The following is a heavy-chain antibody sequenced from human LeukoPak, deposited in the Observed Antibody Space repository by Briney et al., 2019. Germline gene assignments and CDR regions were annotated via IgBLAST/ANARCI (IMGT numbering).Heavy chain of an antibody. CDR3: ARDLAPPYTSGWPYNWFDP. J-gene: IGHJ5*02. Sequence: ASVKVSCKASGYTFIDYYMHWVRQAPGQGLEWMGWINPNSGDTKYAQRFQGRVTMTRDTSISTAYMELSSLISDDTAVYYCARDLAPPYTSGWPYNWFDPWGQGTLVTVSS. D-gene: IGHD6-19*01. CDR1: GYTFIDYY. V-gene: IGHV1-2*02. CDR2: INPNSGDT.